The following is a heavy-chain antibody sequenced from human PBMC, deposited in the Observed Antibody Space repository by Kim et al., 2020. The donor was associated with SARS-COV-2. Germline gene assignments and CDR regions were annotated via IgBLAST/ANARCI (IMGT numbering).Heavy chain of an antibody. CDR2: ISYDGSNK. V-gene: IGHV3-30-3*01. D-gene: IGHD2-2*01. CDR1: GFTFSSYA. Sequence: GGSLRLSCAASGFTFSSYAMHWVRQAPGKGLEWVAVISYDGSNKYYADSVKGRFTISRDNSKNTLYLQMNSLRAEDTAVYYCARYAYRYCSSTSCYSLSGGFDYWGQGTLVTVSS. CDR3: ARYAYRYCSSTSCYSLSGGFDY. J-gene: IGHJ4*02.